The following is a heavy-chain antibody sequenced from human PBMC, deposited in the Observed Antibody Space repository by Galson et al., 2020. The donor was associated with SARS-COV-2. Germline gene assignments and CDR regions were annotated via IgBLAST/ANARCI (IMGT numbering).Heavy chain of an antibody. Sequence: GESLKISCAASGFTFSSYGMHWVRQAPGKGLEWVAVIWYDGSNKYYADSVKGRFTISRDNSKNTLYLQMNSLRAEDTAVYYCARDYGYQLLWKNWFDPWGQGTLVTVSS. D-gene: IGHD2-2*01. CDR3: ARDYGYQLLWKNWFDP. J-gene: IGHJ5*02. CDR2: IWYDGSNK. V-gene: IGHV3-33*01. CDR1: GFTFSSYG.